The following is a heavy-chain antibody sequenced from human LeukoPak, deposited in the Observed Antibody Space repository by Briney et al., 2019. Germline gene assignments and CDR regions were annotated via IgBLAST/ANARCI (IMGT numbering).Heavy chain of an antibody. CDR3: AKWGRQSVQLWNYFDY. D-gene: IGHD5-18*01. Sequence: PGGSLRLSCAASGFTFSSYAMSWVRQAPGKGLEWVSAISGSGGGTYYADSVKGRFTISRDNSKNTLYLQMNSLRAEDTAVYYCAKWGRQSVQLWNYFDYWGQGTLVTVSS. CDR2: ISGSGGGT. CDR1: GFTFSSYA. J-gene: IGHJ4*02. V-gene: IGHV3-23*01.